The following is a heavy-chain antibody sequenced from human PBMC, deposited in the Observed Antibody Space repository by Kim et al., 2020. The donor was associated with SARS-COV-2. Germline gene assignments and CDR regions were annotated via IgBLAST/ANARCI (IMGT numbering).Heavy chain of an antibody. J-gene: IGHJ4*02. CDR1: EYSFLNSW. Sequence: GESLKISCKGSEYSFLNSWIGWVRQMPGKGLEWMGIIFPDNSDTRYSPSFQGQVTISADKSITTAYLQWSSLKASDTAVYYCTRPGGGSNLPEIDYWGQGTLVTVSS. D-gene: IGHD3-16*01. CDR2: IFPDNSDT. V-gene: IGHV5-51*01. CDR3: TRPGGGSNLPEIDY.